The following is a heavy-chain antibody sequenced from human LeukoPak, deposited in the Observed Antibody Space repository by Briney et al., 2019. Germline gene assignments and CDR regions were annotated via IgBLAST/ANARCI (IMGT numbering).Heavy chain of an antibody. CDR3: ARDRYYSDGSGFPGDY. D-gene: IGHD3-22*01. J-gene: IGHJ4*02. Sequence: ASVKVSCKASGYTFTYRYLHWVRQAPGQAFEWMGWITPYNGNRNYAKKFQDRVTMTRDTSISTAYMELSRLRSDDTAVYYCARDRYYSDGSGFPGDYWGQGTLVTVSS. CDR1: GYTFTYRY. V-gene: IGHV1-45*02. CDR2: ITPYNGNR.